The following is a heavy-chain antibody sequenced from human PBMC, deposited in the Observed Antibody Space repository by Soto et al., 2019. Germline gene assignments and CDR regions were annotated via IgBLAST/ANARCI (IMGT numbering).Heavy chain of an antibody. CDR3: ATAPAIVLLPAAMGGDY. CDR1: GFTFSSYG. J-gene: IGHJ4*02. Sequence: QVQLVESGGGVVQPGRSLRLSCAASGFTFSSYGMHWVRQAPGKGLEWVAVISYDGSNKYYADSVKGRFTISRDNSKNTLYLQINSLRAEDTAVYYCATAPAIVLLPAAMGGDYWGQGTLVTVSS. V-gene: IGHV3-30*03. CDR2: ISYDGSNK. D-gene: IGHD2-2*01.